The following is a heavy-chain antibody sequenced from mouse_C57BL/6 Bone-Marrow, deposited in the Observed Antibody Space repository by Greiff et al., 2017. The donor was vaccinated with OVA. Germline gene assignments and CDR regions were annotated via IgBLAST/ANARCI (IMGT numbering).Heavy chain of an antibody. V-gene: IGHV1-63*01. CDR3: ARITTVVGYYFDY. CDR1: GYTFTNYW. J-gene: IGHJ2*01. D-gene: IGHD1-1*01. CDR2: IYPGGGYT. Sequence: LQESGAELVRPGTSVKMSCKASGYTFTNYWIGWAKQRPGHGLEWIGDIYPGGGYTNYNEKFKGKATLTADKSSSTAYMQFSSLTSEDSAIYYCARITTVVGYYFDYWGQGTTLTVSS.